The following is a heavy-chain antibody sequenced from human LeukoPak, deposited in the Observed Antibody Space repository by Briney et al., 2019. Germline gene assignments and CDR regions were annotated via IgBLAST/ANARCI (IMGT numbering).Heavy chain of an antibody. D-gene: IGHD2-8*01. J-gene: IGHJ6*02. CDR3: ATSGYCTNGVCYPHYGMDV. V-gene: IGHV1-24*01. CDR2: LDPEDGET. CDR1: GYTLTELS. Sequence: ASVKVSCRVSGYTLTELSMHWVRQAPGKGLEWMGGLDPEDGETIYAQKFQGRVTMTEDTSTDTAYMELSSLRSEDTAVYYCATSGYCTNGVCYPHYGMDVWGQGTTVTVSS.